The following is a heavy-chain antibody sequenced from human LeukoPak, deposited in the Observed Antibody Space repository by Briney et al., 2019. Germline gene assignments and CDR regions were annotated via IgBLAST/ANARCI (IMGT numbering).Heavy chain of an antibody. Sequence: ASVKVSCKASGYTFSAYSIHWLRQAPGQGLEWMGLINPNSGGIDYAQKFQGRVSMTRDTSISTVYMDLSRLRSDDTAMYYCARGGLLSFFNYYMDVWGKGTTVTISS. CDR1: GYTFSAYS. D-gene: IGHD2/OR15-2a*01. CDR2: INPNSGGI. J-gene: IGHJ6*03. V-gene: IGHV1-2*02. CDR3: ARGGLLSFFNYYMDV.